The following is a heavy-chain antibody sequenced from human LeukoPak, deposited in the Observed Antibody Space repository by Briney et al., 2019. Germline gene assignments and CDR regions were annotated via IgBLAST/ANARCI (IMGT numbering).Heavy chain of an antibody. CDR1: GFTFSSYG. D-gene: IGHD3-9*01. CDR2: ISGSGGST. V-gene: IGHV3-23*01. CDR3: AKHRRWLRSFDCARGDFQH. J-gene: IGHJ1*01. Sequence: GGSLRLSCAASGFTFSSYGMSWVRQAPGKGLERVSVISGSGGSTYYADSVKGRFTISRDNSKNMLYLQMYSLRAEDTAVYYCAKHRRWLRSFDCARGDFQHWGQGTLVTVSS.